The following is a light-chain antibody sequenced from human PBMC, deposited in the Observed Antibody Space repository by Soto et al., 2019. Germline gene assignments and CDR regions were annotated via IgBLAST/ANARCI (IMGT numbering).Light chain of an antibody. CDR1: QSVSTN. CDR3: QQYGNSLFS. Sequence: EIVMTQSPATLSVSPGERATLSCRASQSVSTNLAWYQQKPGQAPRLLIYDASSRATGIPDRFSGSGSGTDFTLTISRLEPEDFAVYYCQQYGNSLFSFGPGTKVDIK. CDR2: DAS. J-gene: IGKJ3*01. V-gene: IGKV3-20*01.